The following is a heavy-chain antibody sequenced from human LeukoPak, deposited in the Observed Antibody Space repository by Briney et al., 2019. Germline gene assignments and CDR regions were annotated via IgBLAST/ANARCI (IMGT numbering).Heavy chain of an antibody. V-gene: IGHV4-31*03. D-gene: IGHD2/OR15-2a*01. CDR3: ARDSTTEFDS. CDR2: IYYSGST. J-gene: IGHJ4*02. CDR1: GGSISSGGYY. Sequence: PSETLSLTGTVSGGSISSGGYYWSWIRQHPGKGLEWIGYIYYSGSTYYNPSLKSRVTISIDTSKDQFSLRLSSVTAADTAVYYCARDSTTEFDSWGQGTLVTVSS.